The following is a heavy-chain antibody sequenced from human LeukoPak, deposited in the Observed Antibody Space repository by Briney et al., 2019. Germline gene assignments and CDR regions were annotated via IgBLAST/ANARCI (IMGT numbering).Heavy chain of an antibody. CDR2: ISGSGGST. CDR3: AIDPESPMIRGLFDF. D-gene: IGHD3-10*01. Sequence: GGSLRLSCVASGFTFSSYAMGWVRQAQGKGLEWVSAISGSGGSTPCADSVKGRFTISRDNRKNTLYLQMNSLRAEDAAVYYCAIDPESPMIRGLFDFWGQGTLVTVSP. CDR1: GFTFSSYA. V-gene: IGHV3-23*01. J-gene: IGHJ4*02.